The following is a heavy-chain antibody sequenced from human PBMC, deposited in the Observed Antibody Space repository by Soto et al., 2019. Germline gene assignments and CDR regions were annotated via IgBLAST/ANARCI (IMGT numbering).Heavy chain of an antibody. J-gene: IGHJ6*02. V-gene: IGHV5-51*01. CDR3: ARHGQSSSYYYGMDV. CDR1: GYSFTSYW. CDR2: IYPGDSDT. D-gene: IGHD6-6*01. Sequence: GESLKISCKGSGYSFTSYWIGWVRQMPGKGLEWTGIIYPGDSDTRYSPSFQGQVTISADKSISTAYLQWSSLKASDTAMYYCARHGQSSSYYYGMDVWGQGTTVTVSS.